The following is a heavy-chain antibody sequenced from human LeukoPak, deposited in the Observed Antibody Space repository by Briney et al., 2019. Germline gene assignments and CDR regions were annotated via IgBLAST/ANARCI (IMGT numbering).Heavy chain of an antibody. D-gene: IGHD3-22*01. CDR3: TTDHSYYYDSSGYLWYFDY. CDR1: GFTFSNAW. J-gene: IGHJ4*02. Sequence: GGSLRLSCAASGFTFSNAWMSWVGQDPGKGLEWVGRIKSKTDGGTTDYAAPVKGRFTISRNASKNTLYLQMNMLKTEDTAVYYCTTDHSYYYDSSGYLWYFDYWGQGTLVTVSS. CDR2: IKSKTDGGTT. V-gene: IGHV3-15*01.